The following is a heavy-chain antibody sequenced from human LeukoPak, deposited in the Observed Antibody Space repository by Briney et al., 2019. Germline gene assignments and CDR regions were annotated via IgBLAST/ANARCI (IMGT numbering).Heavy chain of an antibody. D-gene: IGHD3-9*01. CDR1: GYTFTSYG. CDR3: ARDDILYHYFDY. CDR2: ISAYNGNT. J-gene: IGHJ4*02. V-gene: IGHV1-18*04. Sequence: ASVKVSCEASGYTFTSYGISWVRQAPGQGLEWMGWISAYNGNTNYAQKLQGRVTMTTDTSTSTAYMELRSLRSDDTAVYYCARDDILYHYFDYWGQGTLVTVSS.